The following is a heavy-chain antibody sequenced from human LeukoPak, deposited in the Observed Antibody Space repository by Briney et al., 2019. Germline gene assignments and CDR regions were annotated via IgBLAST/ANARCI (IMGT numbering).Heavy chain of an antibody. CDR2: IYYSGST. CDR3: AKGRKDFDTNLGPFDS. CDR1: GGSISSYY. D-gene: IGHD3-9*01. V-gene: IGHV4-59*01. J-gene: IGHJ4*02. Sequence: SETLSLTCTVSGGSISSYYWSWIRQPPGKGLEWIGYIYYSGSTNYNPSLKSRVTISVGTSKTQFSLKVTSVTTADTAVYYCAKGRKDFDTNLGPFDSWGQGILVTVSS.